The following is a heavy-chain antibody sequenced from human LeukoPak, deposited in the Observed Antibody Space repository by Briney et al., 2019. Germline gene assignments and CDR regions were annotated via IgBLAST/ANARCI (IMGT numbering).Heavy chain of an antibody. Sequence: PGRSLRLSCAASGFTFSAYPMHWVRQAPGKGLEWVAVISYDVSNKYYADSVKGRFTISRDNSKNTLYLQMNSLRAEDTAVYYCARDSYDSSDGGDYYYGMDVWGQGTTVTVS. CDR3: ARDSYDSSDGGDYYYGMDV. J-gene: IGHJ6*02. V-gene: IGHV3-30-3*01. CDR1: GFTFSAYP. D-gene: IGHD3-22*01. CDR2: ISYDVSNK.